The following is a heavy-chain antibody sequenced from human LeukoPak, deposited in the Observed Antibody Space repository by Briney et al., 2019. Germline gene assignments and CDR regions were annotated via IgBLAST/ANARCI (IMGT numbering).Heavy chain of an antibody. D-gene: IGHD1-7*01. V-gene: IGHV1-46*01. Sequence: ASVKVSCKASGYTFTGYYTHWVRQAPGQGLEWMGWINPSGGSTSYAQKFQGRVTMTRDTSTSTVYMELSSLRSEDTAVYYCARDPRITGTKESDYWGQGTLVTVSS. CDR3: ARDPRITGTKESDY. J-gene: IGHJ4*02. CDR1: GYTFTGYY. CDR2: INPSGGST.